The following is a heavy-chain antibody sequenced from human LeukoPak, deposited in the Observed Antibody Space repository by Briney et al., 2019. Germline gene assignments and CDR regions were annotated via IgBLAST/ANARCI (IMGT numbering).Heavy chain of an antibody. Sequence: ASVKVTCKASGYTFTSYAISWVRQAPGQGLEWMGWISGYNGNRKYAQKLQGRVTMTTDTSTSTAYMELSSLRSEDTAVYYCANSPKTTGTTWYYMDVWGKGTTVTVSS. D-gene: IGHD1-1*01. CDR1: GYTFTSYA. CDR3: ANSPKTTGTTWYYMDV. CDR2: ISGYNGNR. V-gene: IGHV1-18*01. J-gene: IGHJ6*03.